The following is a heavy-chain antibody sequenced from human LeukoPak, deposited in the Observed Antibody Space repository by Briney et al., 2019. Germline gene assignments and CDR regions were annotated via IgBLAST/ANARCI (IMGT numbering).Heavy chain of an antibody. Sequence: SETLSLTCPVSGGSMNKYYWSLIGQAPGKGREWIGYVSDSGSTNSNPSLSSRVPISVATSKNQFSLKLSSVTAADTALYYCARYDYGDCWFDPWGQGTLVTVSS. CDR3: ARYDYGDCWFDP. D-gene: IGHD4-17*01. J-gene: IGHJ5*02. V-gene: IGHV4-59*01. CDR2: VSDSGST. CDR1: GGSMNKYY.